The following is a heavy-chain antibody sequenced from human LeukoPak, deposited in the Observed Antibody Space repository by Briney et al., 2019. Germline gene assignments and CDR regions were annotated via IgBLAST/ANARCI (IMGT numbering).Heavy chain of an antibody. CDR2: ISGSGGST. Sequence: GSLRLSCAASGFTFSSYAMSWVRQAPWKGLEWVSAISGSGGSTYYADSVKGRFTISRDNSKNTLYLQMNSLRAEDTAVYYCAKGGLYCGGDCYSYYYYYYYMDVWGKGTTVTVSS. J-gene: IGHJ6*03. CDR1: GFTFSSYA. CDR3: AKGGLYCGGDCYSYYYYYYYMDV. D-gene: IGHD2-21*01. V-gene: IGHV3-23*01.